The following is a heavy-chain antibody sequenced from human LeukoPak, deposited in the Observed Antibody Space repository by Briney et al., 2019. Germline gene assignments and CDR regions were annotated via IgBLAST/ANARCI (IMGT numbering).Heavy chain of an antibody. D-gene: IGHD6-13*01. Sequence: GGSLRLSCAASGFTFSSYWMSWVRQAPGKGLEWVANIKQDGSEKYYVDSVKGRFTISRDNAKNSLYLQINSQRAEDTAVYYCARDPRSSWTHYFDYWGQGTLVTVSS. CDR2: IKQDGSEK. CDR3: ARDPRSSWTHYFDY. J-gene: IGHJ4*02. CDR1: GFTFSSYW. V-gene: IGHV3-7*01.